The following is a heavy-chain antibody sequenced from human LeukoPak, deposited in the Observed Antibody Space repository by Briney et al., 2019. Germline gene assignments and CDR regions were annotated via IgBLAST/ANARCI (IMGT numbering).Heavy chain of an antibody. CDR1: GFIFSDYW. V-gene: IGHV3-74*01. J-gene: IGHJ4*02. CDR3: AREAKGGGALQY. D-gene: IGHD3-16*01. CDR2: INTDGGFT. Sequence: GGSLRLSCAASGFIFSDYWMHWVRQAPGKGLVWVSRINTDGGFTRYADSVQGRFIISRDTAKNTLFLQMNSLRAEDTAVYYCAREAKGGGALQYWGQGILVTVSS.